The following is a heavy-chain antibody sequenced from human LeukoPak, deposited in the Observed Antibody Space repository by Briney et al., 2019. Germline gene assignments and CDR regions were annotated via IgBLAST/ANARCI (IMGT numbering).Heavy chain of an antibody. CDR3: ASRSVVSPTAIETWFDS. Sequence: SETLSLTCAVSGASVSSSSCFWGWIRQPPGEGPEWLGSISHNGATYYNPPLKSRVTISLDTSKNQFTLTVTSVTVADTALYFCASRSVVSPTAIETWFDSWGQGTLVAVSS. CDR1: GASVSSSSCF. D-gene: IGHD2-2*01. J-gene: IGHJ5*01. CDR2: ISHNGAT. V-gene: IGHV4-39*06.